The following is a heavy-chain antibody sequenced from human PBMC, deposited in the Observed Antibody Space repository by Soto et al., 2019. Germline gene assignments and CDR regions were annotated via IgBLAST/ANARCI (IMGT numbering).Heavy chain of an antibody. J-gene: IGHJ4*02. Sequence: LRLSCAASGFTFSSYGMHWVRQAPGKGLEWVAVISYDGSNKYYADSVKGRFTISRDNSKNTLYLQMNSLRAEDTAVYYCAKDYYDSSGRLDYWGQGTLVTVSS. CDR3: AKDYYDSSGRLDY. D-gene: IGHD3-22*01. CDR1: GFTFSSYG. V-gene: IGHV3-30*18. CDR2: ISYDGSNK.